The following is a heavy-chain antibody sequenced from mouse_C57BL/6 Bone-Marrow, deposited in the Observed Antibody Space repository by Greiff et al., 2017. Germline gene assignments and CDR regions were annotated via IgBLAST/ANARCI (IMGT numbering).Heavy chain of an antibody. CDR3: ARQGPLLFAY. D-gene: IGHD6-1*01. Sequence: EVQLVESGGDLVKPGGSLKLSCAASGFTFSSYGMSWVRQTPDKRLEWVVTISSGGSYTYYPDSVKGRVTISRDNDKNTMYLQMSSLTSEDTAMYYCARQGPLLFAYWGRGTLVTVSA. CDR2: ISSGGSYT. V-gene: IGHV5-6*01. J-gene: IGHJ3*01. CDR1: GFTFSSYG.